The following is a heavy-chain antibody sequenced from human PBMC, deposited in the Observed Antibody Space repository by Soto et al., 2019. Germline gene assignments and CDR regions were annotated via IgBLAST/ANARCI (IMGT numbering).Heavy chain of an antibody. V-gene: IGHV5-51*01. J-gene: IGHJ6*02. Sequence: GESLKISCKGSGYSFTSYWIGWVRQMPGKGLEWVGIIYPGDSDTRYSPSFQGQVTISADKSISTAYLQWSSLKASDTAMYYCARLQYYYGSGSSDYYYYGMDVWGQGTTVTVS. D-gene: IGHD3-10*01. CDR1: GYSFTSYW. CDR2: IYPGDSDT. CDR3: ARLQYYYGSGSSDYYYYGMDV.